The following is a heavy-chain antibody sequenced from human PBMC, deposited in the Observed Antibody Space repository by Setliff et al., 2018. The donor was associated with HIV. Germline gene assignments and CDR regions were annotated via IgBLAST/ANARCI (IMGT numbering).Heavy chain of an antibody. V-gene: IGHV4-61*02. J-gene: IGHJ6*01. Sequence: PSETLSLTCTVSGDSINSGTYYWSWIRQPAGKGLEWIGRLHLSGDTNYNPSLKSRVTMSIDTSKNQFSLKLSSVTAADMAVYYCARDNSYYYGSGSHYWYGMDVWGQGTTVTVSS. CDR2: LHLSGDT. CDR3: ARDNSYYYGSGSHYWYGMDV. D-gene: IGHD3-10*01. CDR1: GDSINSGTYY.